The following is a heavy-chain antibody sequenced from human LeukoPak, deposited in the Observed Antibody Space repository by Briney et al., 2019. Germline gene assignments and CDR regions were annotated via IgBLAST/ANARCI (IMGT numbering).Heavy chain of an antibody. CDR3: ARQDSSGYFNWFDP. CDR1: GGSISSGGYS. CDR2: IYYSGST. V-gene: IGHV4-61*08. D-gene: IGHD3-22*01. Sequence: SETLSLTCAVSGGSISSGGYSWNWIRQPPGKGLEWIGYIYYSGSTNYNPSLKSRVTISVDTSKNQFSLKLSSVTAADTAVYYCARQDSSGYFNWFDPWGQGTLVTVSS. J-gene: IGHJ5*02.